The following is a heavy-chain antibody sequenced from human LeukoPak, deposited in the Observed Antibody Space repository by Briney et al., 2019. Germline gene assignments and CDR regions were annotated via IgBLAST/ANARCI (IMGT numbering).Heavy chain of an antibody. V-gene: IGHV1-8*01. D-gene: IGHD3-10*01. CDR3: ARSLGYGSGSYPD. CDR2: MNPNSGNT. J-gene: IGHJ4*02. CDR1: GFTFTNFD. Sequence: ASVKVSCKASGFTFTNFDFNWVRQATGQGLEWMGWMNPNSGNTGYAQKFQGRVTMTRNTSISTAYMELSSLRSEDTAVYYCARSLGYGSGSYPDWGQGTLVTVSS.